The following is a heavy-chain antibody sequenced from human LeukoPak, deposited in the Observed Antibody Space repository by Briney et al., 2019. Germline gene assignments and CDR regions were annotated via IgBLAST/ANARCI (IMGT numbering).Heavy chain of an antibody. D-gene: IGHD6-19*01. CDR1: GYTFNAYY. Sequence: ASVKVSCKASGYTFNAYYMHWVRQAPGQGLEWMGWINSNSGGTNYAQKFQGRVTMTRDTSINTVYMELSRLRSDDTAVYYCARLGSSGWYGGGYFDYWGQGTLVTVSS. CDR3: ARLGSSGWYGGGYFDY. J-gene: IGHJ4*02. CDR2: INSNSGGT. V-gene: IGHV1-2*02.